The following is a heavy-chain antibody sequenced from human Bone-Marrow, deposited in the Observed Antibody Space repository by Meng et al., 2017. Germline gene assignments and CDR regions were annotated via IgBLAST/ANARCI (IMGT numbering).Heavy chain of an antibody. V-gene: IGHV4-4*02. J-gene: IGHJ6*02. D-gene: IGHD1-7*01. Sequence: SETLSLTCAVSGGSISSSNWWSWVRQPPGKVLEWIGEIYHSGSTNYNPSLKSRVTISVDKSKNQFSLKLSSVTAADTAVYYCARDDWNYRGYYYDMDVWGQGTTVTVSS. CDR2: IYHSGST. CDR1: GGSISSSNW. CDR3: ARDDWNYRGYYYDMDV.